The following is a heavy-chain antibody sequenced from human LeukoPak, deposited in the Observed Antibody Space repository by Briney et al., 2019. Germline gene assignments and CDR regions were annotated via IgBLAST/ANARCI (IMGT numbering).Heavy chain of an antibody. J-gene: IGHJ4*02. V-gene: IGHV4-59*01. CDR1: GGSISSYY. D-gene: IGHD3-10*01. CDR3: ARDLAGFGELLN. Sequence: PSETLSLTCTVSGGSISSYYWSWIRQPPGKGLEWIGCIYYSGSTNYNPSLKSRVTISVDTSKNQFSLKLSSVTAADTAVYYCARDLAGFGELLNWGQGTLVTVSS. CDR2: IYYSGST.